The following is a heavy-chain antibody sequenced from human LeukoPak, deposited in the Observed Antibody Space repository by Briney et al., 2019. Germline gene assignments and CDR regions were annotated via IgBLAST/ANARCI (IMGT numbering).Heavy chain of an antibody. CDR1: GYSIRNYY. Sequence: SETLSLTCTVSGYSIRNYYWSWIRQPPGKGLEWIGYISYSGNTNYNPSLNSRATLSVGTSMNQFSLKLSSMTAADTAMYYCATLSGATNFWGQGTLVTVSS. CDR2: ISYSGNT. V-gene: IGHV4-59*08. J-gene: IGHJ4*02. CDR3: ATLSGATNF. D-gene: IGHD1-26*01.